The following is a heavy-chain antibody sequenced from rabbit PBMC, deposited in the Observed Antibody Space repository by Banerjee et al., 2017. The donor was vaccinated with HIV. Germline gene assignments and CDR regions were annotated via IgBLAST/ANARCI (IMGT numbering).Heavy chain of an antibody. CDR1: GIDFSTSG. V-gene: IGHV1S47*01. CDR2: IYPDYDST. CDR3: AIYAVHGYLRL. D-gene: IGHD6-1*01. Sequence: QEQLEESGGGLVQPGGSLTLSCEASGIDFSTSGISWVRQAPGKGLEWIAYIYPDYDSTDYASWVNGRFTISFDNAQNTVFLQMTSLTAADTATYFCAIYAVHGYLRLWGQGTLVTVS. J-gene: IGHJ6*01.